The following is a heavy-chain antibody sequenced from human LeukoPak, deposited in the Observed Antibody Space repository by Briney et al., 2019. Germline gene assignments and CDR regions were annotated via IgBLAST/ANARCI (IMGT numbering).Heavy chain of an antibody. Sequence: SETLSLTCTVSGGSISSYYWSWIRQPPGKGLEWIGFIYYSGSTNYNPSLKSRLTISVDTSKSQFSLRLSSVTVADTAVYYCTAASGSYWYFDLWGRGTLVTVSS. CDR2: IYYSGST. V-gene: IGHV4-59*08. CDR1: GGSISSYY. CDR3: TAASGSYWYFDL. J-gene: IGHJ2*01. D-gene: IGHD6-13*01.